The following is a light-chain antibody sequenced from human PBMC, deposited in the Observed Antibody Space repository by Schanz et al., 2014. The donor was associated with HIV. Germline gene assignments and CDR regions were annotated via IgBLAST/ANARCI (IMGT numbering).Light chain of an antibody. Sequence: EIVLTQSPGTLSLSPGERATLSCRASQSVTSRYLAWYKQKHGQAPRLLIFDASIRATGIPDRFSGSGSGTEFTLTISSLQPEDVATYYCLKYNSAPWTFGQGTKVEIK. J-gene: IGKJ1*01. CDR3: LKYNSAPWT. CDR1: QSVTSRY. V-gene: IGKV3-20*01. CDR2: DAS.